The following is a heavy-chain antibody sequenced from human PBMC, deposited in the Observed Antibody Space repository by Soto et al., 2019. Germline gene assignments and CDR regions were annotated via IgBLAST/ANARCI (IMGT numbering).Heavy chain of an antibody. CDR3: ARDKDYSIDY. V-gene: IGHV3-48*02. Sequence: EVQLVESGGGLVQPGGSLRLSCAASGFTFSRFSLNWVRQAPGKGLEGVSYISSTGNTIYYADSVKGRFTISRDLAKNSLYLQMNNPRDEDTAVYYCARDKDYSIDYWGQGTLVTVSS. D-gene: IGHD4-4*01. CDR1: GFTFSRFS. CDR2: ISSTGNTI. J-gene: IGHJ4*02.